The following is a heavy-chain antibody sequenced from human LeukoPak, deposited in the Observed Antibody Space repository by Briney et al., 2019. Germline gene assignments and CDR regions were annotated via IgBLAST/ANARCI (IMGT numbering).Heavy chain of an antibody. J-gene: IGHJ5*02. CDR2: INPSGGST. V-gene: IGHV1-46*01. D-gene: IGHD3-22*01. Sequence: ASVKVSCKASGYTFTSYYMHWVRQAPGQGLEWMGIINPSGGSTSCAQKFLGRVTMTRDTSTSTVYMELSSLRSEDTAVYYCARDLNYYDSSGYSQNWFDPWGQGTLVTVSS. CDR3: ARDLNYYDSSGYSQNWFDP. CDR1: GYTFTSYY.